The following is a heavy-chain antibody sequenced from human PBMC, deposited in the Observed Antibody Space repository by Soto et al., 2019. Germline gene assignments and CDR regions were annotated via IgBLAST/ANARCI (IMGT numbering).Heavy chain of an antibody. V-gene: IGHV4-39*01. J-gene: IGHJ4*02. CDR1: GGSISSSSYY. D-gene: IGHD1-1*01. CDR3: ARGGTGETPFDY. Sequence: TSETLSLTCTVSGGSISSSSYYWGWIRQPPGKGLEWIGTIYYGASTYYNPSLKSRVTISVDTSKNQFSLKLSSVTATDTAVYYCARGGTGETPFDYWGQGTLVTVSS. CDR2: IYYGAST.